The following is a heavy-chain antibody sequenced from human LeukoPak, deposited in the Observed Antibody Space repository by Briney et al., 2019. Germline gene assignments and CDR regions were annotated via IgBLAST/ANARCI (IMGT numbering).Heavy chain of an antibody. CDR1: GFTFSSYS. CDR2: ISSSSSYI. CDR3: AREPTYYYDSSGYYSAFDI. Sequence: PGGSLRLSCAASGFTFSSYSTNWVRQAPGKGLEWVSSISSSSSYIYYADSVKGRFTISRDNAKNSLYLQMNSLRAEDTAVYYCAREPTYYYDSSGYYSAFDIWGQGTMVTVSS. J-gene: IGHJ3*02. V-gene: IGHV3-21*01. D-gene: IGHD3-22*01.